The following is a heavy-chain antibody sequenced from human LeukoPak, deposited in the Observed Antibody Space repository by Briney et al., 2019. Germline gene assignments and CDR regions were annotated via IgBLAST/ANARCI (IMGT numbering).Heavy chain of an antibody. J-gene: IGHJ4*02. D-gene: IGHD1-26*01. CDR3: ARALGSPLDY. Sequence: SGGSLRLSCAASGLTFSTSWMHWVRHVPGKGLVWVSRINDDGSRTNYADSVKGRFTISRDNAKNTLYLQMNSLRAEDTAVYYCARALGSPLDYWGQGTLVTVSS. V-gene: IGHV3-74*01. CDR1: GLTFSTSW. CDR2: INDDGSRT.